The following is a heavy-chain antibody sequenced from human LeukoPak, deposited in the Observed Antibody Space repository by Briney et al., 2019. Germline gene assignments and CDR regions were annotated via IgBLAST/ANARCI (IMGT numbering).Heavy chain of an antibody. V-gene: IGHV4-59*08. Sequence: SETLSLTCSVSGGSISSLYWSWIRQPPGKGLEGIGYIYYTGSTKYNPSLKSRVTMFVDMSKNQFSLRLSSVTAADTAVYYCARHRAYGSSSPFDYWGQGTLVTVSS. J-gene: IGHJ4*02. CDR2: IYYTGST. CDR1: GGSISSLY. CDR3: ARHRAYGSSSPFDY. D-gene: IGHD6-6*01.